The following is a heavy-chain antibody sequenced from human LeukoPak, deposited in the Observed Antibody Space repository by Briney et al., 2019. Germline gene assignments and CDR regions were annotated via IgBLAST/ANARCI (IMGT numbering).Heavy chain of an antibody. CDR1: GFSVRTNY. CDR3: ATEGGPDYYDRSGYYGVDY. V-gene: IGHV3-53*01. J-gene: IGHJ4*02. CDR2: IYSGGTI. D-gene: IGHD3-22*01. Sequence: GGSLRLSCAASGFSVRTNYMSWVRQAPGKGLEWVSVIYSGGTIRYADSVKGRFTISRDNSRDTLHLQMNSLRVDDTAVYYCATEGGPDYYDRSGYYGVDYWGQGTLVTVSS.